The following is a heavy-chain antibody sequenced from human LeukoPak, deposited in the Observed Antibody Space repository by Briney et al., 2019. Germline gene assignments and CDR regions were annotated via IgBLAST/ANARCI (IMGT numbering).Heavy chain of an antibody. D-gene: IGHD2-21*02. V-gene: IGHV3-23*01. CDR3: AKRVTAILSPADY. J-gene: IGHJ4*02. CDR1: GITLSNYG. CDR2: ISDSGGST. Sequence: GGSLRLSCAVSGITLSNYGMSWVRQAPGKGLEWVAGISDSGGSTNYADSVKGRFTISRDNPKNTLYLQMNSLRAEDTAVYYCAKRVTAILSPADYWGQGTLVTVSS.